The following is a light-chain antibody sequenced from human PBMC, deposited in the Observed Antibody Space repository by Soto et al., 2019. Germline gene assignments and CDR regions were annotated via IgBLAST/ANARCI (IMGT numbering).Light chain of an antibody. V-gene: IGKV3-15*01. J-gene: IGKJ2*01. CDR3: QQRSNWPYT. CDR1: HSVSSS. Sequence: EIVMTQSPATLSVSAGERATLSCRASHSVSSSLAWYQQKPGQAPRLLIYGASTRAAGIPARFSGSGSGTEFTLTITSLESEDFAAYYCQQRSNWPYTFGQGTKVDIK. CDR2: GAS.